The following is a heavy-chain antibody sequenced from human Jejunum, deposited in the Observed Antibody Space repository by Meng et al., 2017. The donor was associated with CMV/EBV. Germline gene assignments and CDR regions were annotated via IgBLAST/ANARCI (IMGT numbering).Heavy chain of an antibody. CDR3: AHRREHSGSWGWGDFDY. CDR1: GFSLSTGGVG. J-gene: IGHJ4*02. D-gene: IGHD3-10*01. Sequence: QIPLEESAPTLVNPTQTLTLTCTFSGFSLSTGGVGVGWIRQPPGKALEYLALIYWDNDKFYSPSLKSRLTIAKDTPKNQVVLTMTNMDPVDTATYYCAHRREHSGSWGWGDFDYWGQGTLVTVSS. V-gene: IGHV2-5*02. CDR2: IYWDNDK.